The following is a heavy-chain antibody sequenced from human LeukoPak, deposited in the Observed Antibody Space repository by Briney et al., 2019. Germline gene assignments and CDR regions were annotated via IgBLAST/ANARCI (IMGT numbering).Heavy chain of an antibody. V-gene: IGHV3-30*18. Sequence: GGSLTLSCAASGFTFSNYGMHWARQAPGKGLEWVALLVYDGFYADSVKGRFTISRDDSRNTLYLQLSSLRAEDTAVYYCAKDLITMVRGSPMDVWGQGTTVTVSS. CDR3: AKDLITMVRGSPMDV. D-gene: IGHD3-10*01. CDR2: LVYDG. J-gene: IGHJ6*02. CDR1: GFTFSNYG.